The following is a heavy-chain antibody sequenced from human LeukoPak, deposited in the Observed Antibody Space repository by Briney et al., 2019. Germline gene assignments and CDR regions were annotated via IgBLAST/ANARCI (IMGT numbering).Heavy chain of an antibody. CDR1: GFTFSDYY. J-gene: IGHJ3*02. CDR2: FSSSSCYT. D-gene: IGHD3-22*01. CDR3: ARAPVYDSSGYHKADDAFDI. V-gene: IGHV3-11*05. Sequence: PGGSLRLSCAASGFTFSDYYMSWIRQAPGKGLEWVSYFSSSSCYTNYADSVKGRFTISRDTAKNSLYLQMNSLRAEDTAVYYCARAPVYDSSGYHKADDAFDIWGQGTMVTVSS.